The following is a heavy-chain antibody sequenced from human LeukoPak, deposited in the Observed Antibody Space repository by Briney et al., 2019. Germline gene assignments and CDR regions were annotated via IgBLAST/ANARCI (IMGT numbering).Heavy chain of an antibody. V-gene: IGHV2-70*04. J-gene: IGHJ4*02. Sequence: SGPALVKPTQTLTLTCTFSGFSLSTSGMRVNWIRQPPGKALEWLARIDWDDDKFYSTSLKTRLTVSKDTSKNQVVLTMTNMAPVDTATYSCARSSSSWYYFDYWGQGTLVTVSS. CDR2: IDWDDDK. D-gene: IGHD6-13*01. CDR3: ARSSSSWYYFDY. CDR1: GFSLSTSGMR.